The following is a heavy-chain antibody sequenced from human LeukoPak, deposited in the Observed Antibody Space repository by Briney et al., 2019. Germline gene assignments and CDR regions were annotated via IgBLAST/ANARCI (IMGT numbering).Heavy chain of an antibody. J-gene: IGHJ4*02. CDR2: INPGNGDT. D-gene: IGHD2-2*02. CDR3: TLYNY. CDR1: GYSFTSQD. Sequence: SSVKVSCKTSGYSFTSQDMHWVRQAPGQSLEWMGCINPGNGDTKYSPEFQGRVTITRDTSATTAYMELSSLRSDDMAVYYCTLYNYWGQGTLVTVSS. V-gene: IGHV1-3*03.